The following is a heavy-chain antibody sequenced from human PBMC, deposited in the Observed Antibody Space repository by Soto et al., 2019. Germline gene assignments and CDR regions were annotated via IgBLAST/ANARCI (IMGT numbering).Heavy chain of an antibody. CDR2: ISHDANQT. J-gene: IGHJ5*02. CDR1: GFVFSRYS. Sequence: QVRLVESGGAVVQPGRSLKLSCATSGFVFSRYSMHWVRQSPGKGLEWVAVISHDANQTFYAESVRGRFTISKDRSMNPLFLRSNTLKTEDAATYHVGRDASRDDSTWGQGTGVTVSS. V-gene: IGHV3-30*04. CDR3: GRDASRDDST. D-gene: IGHD3-16*01.